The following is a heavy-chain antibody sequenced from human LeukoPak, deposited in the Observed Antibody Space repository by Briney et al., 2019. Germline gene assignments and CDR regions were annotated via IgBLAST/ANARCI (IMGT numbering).Heavy chain of an antibody. CDR2: ISFDGSNG. V-gene: IGHV3-30*04. CDR1: EFTFSSYA. D-gene: IGHD3-10*01. J-gene: IGHJ6*02. Sequence: PGGSLRLSCEASEFTFSSYAIHWVRQAPGKGLEWVAVISFDGSNGYYAGSVKGRFTISRDNSKNMMYLQMNSLRAEDTAVYYCARDRGNHDASGYYYYYGMDVWGRGTTVTVSS. CDR3: ARDRGNHDASGYYYYYGMDV.